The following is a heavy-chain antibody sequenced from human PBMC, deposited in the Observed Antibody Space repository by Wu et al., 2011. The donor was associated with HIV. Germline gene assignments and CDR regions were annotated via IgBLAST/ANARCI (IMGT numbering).Heavy chain of an antibody. Sequence: QIQLVQSGAEVKKPGASVTVSCKASGYTLTNYGISWVRQAPGQGLEWMGWISAYNGDTNYAQNLQGRITMTADTSTSTVYMELSSLRSEDTAVYYCALRTRAGSGSDYWGQGTWSPVSS. J-gene: IGHJ4*02. CDR2: ISAYNGDT. CDR3: ALRTRAGSGSDY. CDR1: GYTLTNYG. D-gene: IGHD3-10*01. V-gene: IGHV1-18*01.